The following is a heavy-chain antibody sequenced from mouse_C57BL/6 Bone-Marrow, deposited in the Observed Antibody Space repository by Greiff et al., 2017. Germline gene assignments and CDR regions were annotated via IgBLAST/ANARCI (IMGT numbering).Heavy chain of an antibody. J-gene: IGHJ4*01. Sequence: VQLQQSGAELVRPGASVKLSCKASGYTFTDYYINWVKQRPGQGLEWIARIYPGSGNTYYNEKFKGKATLTAEKSSSTAYMQLSSLTSEDSAVYFCASMGVRPLAMDYWGQGTSVTVSS. V-gene: IGHV1-76*01. CDR2: IYPGSGNT. CDR1: GYTFTDYY. CDR3: ASMGVRPLAMDY. D-gene: IGHD3-2*02.